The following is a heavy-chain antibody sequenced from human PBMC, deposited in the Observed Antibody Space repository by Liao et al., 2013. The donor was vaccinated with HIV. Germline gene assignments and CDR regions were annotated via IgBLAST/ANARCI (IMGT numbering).Heavy chain of an antibody. CDR2: IYTGMSTTGTT. CDR3: ARERGGRRLFYFDY. V-gene: IGHV4-61*02. J-gene: IGHJ4*02. D-gene: IGHD6-25*01. Sequence: QVRLQESGPGLVKPSQTLSLTCTVSGDLIRRDNYYWTWIRQPAGKGLEWIGHIYTGMSTTGTTNYNPSLKSRVSISADTSSNHVSLKLTSVTAADTAVYFCARERGGRRLFYFDYWGQGRLVTVSS. CDR1: GDLIRRDNYY.